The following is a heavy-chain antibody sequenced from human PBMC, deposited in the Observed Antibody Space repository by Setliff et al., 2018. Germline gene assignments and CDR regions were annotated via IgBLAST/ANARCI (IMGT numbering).Heavy chain of an antibody. CDR1: GGSISSSSYY. J-gene: IGHJ4*02. Sequence: TSETLSLTCTVSGGSISSSSYYWGWIRQPPGKRLEWIGEIIHSGSTNYNPSLKSRVTISMDTSKNQFSLKVSSVTAADTAVYYCARSFSRREKFLLDYWGQGALVTVSS. CDR2: IIHSGST. V-gene: IGHV4-39*07. CDR3: ARSFSRREKFLLDY.